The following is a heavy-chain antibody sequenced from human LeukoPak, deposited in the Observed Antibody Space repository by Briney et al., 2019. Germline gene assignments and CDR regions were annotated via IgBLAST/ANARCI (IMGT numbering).Heavy chain of an antibody. Sequence: ASVKVSRTASVYTFTGYFLHLVRPSPGQGLAGLDWINPSSGGTKPPPKCQGRVNITRNTSSSTAYIDLSRRRSDDTAVYYCASTGFVSGSYTFDYWGQGTLVTVSS. CDR1: VYTFTGYF. D-gene: IGHD1-26*01. V-gene: IGHV1-2*02. CDR2: INPSSGGT. CDR3: ASTGFVSGSYTFDY. J-gene: IGHJ4*02.